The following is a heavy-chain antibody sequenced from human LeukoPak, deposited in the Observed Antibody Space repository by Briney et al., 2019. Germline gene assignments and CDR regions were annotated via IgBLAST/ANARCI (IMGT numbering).Heavy chain of an antibody. V-gene: IGHV1-69*05. J-gene: IGHJ6*03. CDR3: ARDRVTNYYYYYMDV. CDR2: IIPIFGTA. CDR1: GGTFSSYA. D-gene: IGHD2-21*02. Sequence: GASVKVSCKASGGTFSSYAISWVRQATGQGLEWMGGIIPIFGTANYAQKLQGRVTMTTDTSTSTAYMELRSLRSDDTAVYYCARDRVTNYYYYYMDVWGKGTTVTISS.